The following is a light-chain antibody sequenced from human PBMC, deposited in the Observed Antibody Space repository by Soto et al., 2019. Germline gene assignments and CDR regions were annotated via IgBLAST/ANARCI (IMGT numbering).Light chain of an antibody. Sequence: QSALTQVASVSGSPGQSITISCTGTSSDVGTFNLVSWYQQHPGKAPRLMIYEVIKRPSGVSNRFSGSKSGNTASLTISGLQAEGQADSYRCSYAGSSVYVFGTGTKVTVL. J-gene: IGLJ1*01. CDR3: CSYAGSSVYV. CDR1: SSDVGTFNL. V-gene: IGLV2-23*02. CDR2: EVI.